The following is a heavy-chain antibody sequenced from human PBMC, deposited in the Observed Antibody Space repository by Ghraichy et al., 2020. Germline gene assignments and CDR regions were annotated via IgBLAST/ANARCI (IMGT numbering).Heavy chain of an antibody. Sequence: SETLSLTCTVSGGSISSSSYYWGWIRQPPGKGLEWIGSIYYSGSTYYNPSLKSRVTISVDTSKNQFSLKLSSVTAADTAVYYCARDAVIRLYGMDVWGQGTTVTVSS. CDR2: IYYSGST. V-gene: IGHV4-39*07. CDR1: GGSISSSSYY. D-gene: IGHD3-3*01. J-gene: IGHJ6*02. CDR3: ARDAVIRLYGMDV.